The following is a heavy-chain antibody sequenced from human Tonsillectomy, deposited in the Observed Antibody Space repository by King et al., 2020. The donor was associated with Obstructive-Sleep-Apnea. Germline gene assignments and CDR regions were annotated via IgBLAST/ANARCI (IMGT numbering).Heavy chain of an antibody. CDR3: ARENYGNFYFDY. CDR2: ISYDGSNK. CDR1: GFTFSSYA. J-gene: IGHJ4*02. Sequence: VQLVESGGGVVQPGRSLRLSCAASGFTFSSYAMHWVRQAPGKGLEWVAVISYDGSNKFYADSVKGRFTISRDNSKNTLYLQMNSLRAEDTVVYYCARENYGNFYFDYWGQGSLVTVSS. D-gene: IGHD4-11*01. V-gene: IGHV3-30-3*01.